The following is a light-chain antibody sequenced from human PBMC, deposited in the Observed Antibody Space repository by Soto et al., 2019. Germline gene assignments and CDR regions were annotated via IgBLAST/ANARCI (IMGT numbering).Light chain of an antibody. Sequence: QSALTQPASVSGSPGQSITISCTGTSSDVGGYNYVSWYQQHPGKAPKLLICDVTNRPSGVSNRFSGSKSGNTASLTISGLQTEDEADYYCSSFASSIPLVFGGGPKLTVL. CDR3: SSFASSIPLV. CDR1: SSDVGGYNY. CDR2: DVT. J-gene: IGLJ2*01. V-gene: IGLV2-14*03.